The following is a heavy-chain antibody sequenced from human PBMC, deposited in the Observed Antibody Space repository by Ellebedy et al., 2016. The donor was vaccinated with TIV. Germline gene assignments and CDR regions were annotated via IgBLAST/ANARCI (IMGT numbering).Heavy chain of an antibody. V-gene: IGHV3-49*04. CDR2: ISSKRYGGKP. D-gene: IGHD1-1*01. Sequence: PGGSLRLSCSTSGFTFGDYAIIWVRQVSGKGLEWVGFISSKRYGGKPEYAASVKGRFTISRDDSNSIAYLQMDSRRSEDTAIYYCNRNPRKGYNYPFDYWGQGELVTVSS. CDR1: GFTFGDYA. J-gene: IGHJ4*02. CDR3: NRNPRKGYNYPFDY.